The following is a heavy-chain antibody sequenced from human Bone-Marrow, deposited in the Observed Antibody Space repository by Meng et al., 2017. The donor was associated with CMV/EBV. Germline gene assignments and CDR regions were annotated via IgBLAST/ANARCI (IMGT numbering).Heavy chain of an antibody. CDR1: GFTFSSYA. V-gene: IGHV3-20*04. CDR3: ARALKPGGRVGATADY. Sequence: GESLKISCAASGFTFSSYAMSWVRQAPGKGLEWVSGINWNGGSTGYADSVKGRFTISRDNAKNSLYLQMNSLRAEDTALHYCARALKPGGRVGATADYWGQGTLVTVSS. D-gene: IGHD1-26*01. CDR2: INWNGGST. J-gene: IGHJ4*02.